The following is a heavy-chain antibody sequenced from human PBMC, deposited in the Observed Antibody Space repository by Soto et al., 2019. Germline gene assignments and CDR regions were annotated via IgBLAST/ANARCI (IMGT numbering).Heavy chain of an antibody. CDR3: VRDRRIYYSDPHDEFVASDYEV. CDR2: FIPIFRTL. J-gene: IGHJ3*01. CDR1: GGIFGSHG. V-gene: IGHV1-69*01. Sequence: QVQLIQSEAEVKKPGSSVRVSCTASGGIFGSHGFSWVRQAPGQRLEWVGGFIPIFRTLTYTEKFQARVRIAADESTNTVYLDLSSLTSEDTAVYYCVRDRRIYYSDPHDEFVASDYEVWGKVTMVSVSS. D-gene: IGHD3-22*01.